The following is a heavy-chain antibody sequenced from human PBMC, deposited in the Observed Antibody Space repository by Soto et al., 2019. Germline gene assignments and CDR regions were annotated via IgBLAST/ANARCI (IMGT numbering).Heavy chain of an antibody. V-gene: IGHV4-34*01. Sequence: SETLSLTCAVYGGSFSGYYWTWIRQPPGKGLECIGEIDHYGSTNYSPSLKSRVTMSVDTSKNQFSLKLTSVTAEDTAMYYCARDPDPGRNWFDPWGQGTMVTVSS. J-gene: IGHJ5*02. CDR1: GGSFSGYY. CDR2: IDHYGST. CDR3: ARDPDPGRNWFDP.